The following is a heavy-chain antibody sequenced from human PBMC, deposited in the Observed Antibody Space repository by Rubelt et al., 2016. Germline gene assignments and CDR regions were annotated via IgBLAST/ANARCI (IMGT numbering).Heavy chain of an antibody. Sequence: EVQLVESGGGLVQPGGSLRLSCAASGFTFSSYEMNWVRQAPGKGLEWVSYISSSGSTIYYADLVKGRFTISRDNAKNSLYLQMNGLRAEDTAVYYCARSDIVATINDYWGQGTLVTVSS. V-gene: IGHV3-48*03. D-gene: IGHD5-12*01. CDR1: GFTFSSYE. J-gene: IGHJ4*02. CDR2: ISSSGSTI. CDR3: ARSDIVATINDY.